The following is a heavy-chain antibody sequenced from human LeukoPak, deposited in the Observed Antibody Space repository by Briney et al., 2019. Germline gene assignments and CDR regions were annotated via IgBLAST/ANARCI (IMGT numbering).Heavy chain of an antibody. D-gene: IGHD6-19*01. CDR1: GGSIINHY. J-gene: IGHJ5*02. V-gene: IGHV4-4*07. Sequence: SETLSLTCTVSGGSIINHYWSWIRQPAGKGLEWIGRIYSSGSANYSPSLKSRVSMSIDTSSNHFSLNLTSVTAADTALYFCARDVRYASGWSTPESWGQGTLVTVSS. CDR3: ARDVRYASGWSTPES. CDR2: IYSSGSA.